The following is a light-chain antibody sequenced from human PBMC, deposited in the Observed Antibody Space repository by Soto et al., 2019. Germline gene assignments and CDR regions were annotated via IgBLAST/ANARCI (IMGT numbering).Light chain of an antibody. CDR3: QQYGSSPLT. CDR2: GAS. CDR1: QSVNNNY. Sequence: EIVLTQSPGTLSLSPGERATLSCRASQSVNNNYLAWYQQKPGQAPRLLIYGASRRATGIPDRLSGSGSGTDFTLTISRLEPEDFAVYSCQQYGSSPLTFGGGTKVEIK. J-gene: IGKJ4*01. V-gene: IGKV3-20*01.